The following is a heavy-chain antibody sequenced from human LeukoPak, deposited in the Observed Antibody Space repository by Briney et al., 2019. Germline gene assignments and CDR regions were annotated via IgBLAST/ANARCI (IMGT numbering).Heavy chain of an antibody. CDR2: ISSSSSYI. CDR1: GFTFSGNS. Sequence: GGTLRLSCAASGFTFSGNSMNWGCEAPPKGLEWVSSISSSSSYIYYADSVKGRFSISRDNAKNSLYLQMNSLRAEDTAVYYCAREGPHYYDSSLDYWGQGTLVTVSS. D-gene: IGHD3-22*01. V-gene: IGHV3-21*01. CDR3: AREGPHYYDSSLDY. J-gene: IGHJ4*02.